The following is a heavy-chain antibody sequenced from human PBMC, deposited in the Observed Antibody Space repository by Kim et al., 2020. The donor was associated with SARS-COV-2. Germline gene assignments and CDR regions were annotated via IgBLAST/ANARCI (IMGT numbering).Heavy chain of an antibody. D-gene: IGHD1-20*01. Sequence: SETLSLTCTVSGGSISSGGYYWSWIRQHPGKGLEWIGYIYYSGSTYYNQSLKSRVTISVDTSKNQFFLKLSSVTAADTAVYYCAREWYNWNPGLRMDVWGQGTTVTVSS. J-gene: IGHJ6*02. V-gene: IGHV4-31*03. CDR3: AREWYNWNPGLRMDV. CDR1: GGSISSGGYY. CDR2: IYYSGST.